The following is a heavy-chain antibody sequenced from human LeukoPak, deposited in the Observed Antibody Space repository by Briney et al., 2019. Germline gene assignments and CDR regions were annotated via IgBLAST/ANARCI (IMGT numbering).Heavy chain of an antibody. J-gene: IGHJ3*02. Sequence: GASVKVSCKASGYTFTSYGISWVRQAPGQGLEWMGWISPYNGDTNYAQKFQGRVTMTRDTSISTAYMELSRLRSDDTAVYYCARTFGVVSRDAFDIWGQGTMVTVSS. CDR1: GYTFTSYG. D-gene: IGHD3-3*01. V-gene: IGHV1-18*01. CDR3: ARTFGVVSRDAFDI. CDR2: ISPYNGDT.